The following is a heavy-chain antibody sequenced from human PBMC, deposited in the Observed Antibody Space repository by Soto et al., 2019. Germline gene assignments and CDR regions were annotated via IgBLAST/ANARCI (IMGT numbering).Heavy chain of an antibody. Sequence: QVHLVQSGAEVKKPGSSVKVSCKASGDTFRNYAIYWVRQAPGQGLEWMGSIIPMFGTANYAQKFQARVTITADGATTTAFMELISVTSEDTAVYYCARESASKTGLALDLWGQGTLITVSS. V-gene: IGHV1-69*18. D-gene: IGHD3-16*01. CDR3: ARESASKTGLALDL. CDR1: GDTFRNYA. CDR2: IIPMFGTA. J-gene: IGHJ5*02.